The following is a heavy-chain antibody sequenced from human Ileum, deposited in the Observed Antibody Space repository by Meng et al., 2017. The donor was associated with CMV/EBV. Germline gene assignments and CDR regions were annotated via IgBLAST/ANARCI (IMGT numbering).Heavy chain of an antibody. V-gene: IGHV3-11*01. D-gene: IGHD6-13*01. CDR3: ARTYYSSPFFYYGMDV. CDR1: GFTFSGYW. Sequence: GESLKISCEASGFTFSGYWMSWIRQAPGKGLEWVSYISHSGNTLYYADSVKGRFTVSRDNAKNSLFLQMNSLRAEDTAVYYCARTYYSSPFFYYGMDVWGQGITVTVSS. CDR2: ISHSGNTL. J-gene: IGHJ6*02.